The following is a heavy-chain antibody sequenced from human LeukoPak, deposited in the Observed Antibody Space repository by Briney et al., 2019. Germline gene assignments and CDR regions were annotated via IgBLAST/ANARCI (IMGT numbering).Heavy chain of an antibody. Sequence: GRSLRLSCAASGFXFSSFAIHWVRQAPGKGLEWVAVISYDGSNKYYADSVKGRFTISRDNSKNTLYLQMNSLRAEDTAVYYCAKDIEEWLVKGGGCFDYWGQGTLVTVSS. CDR3: AKDIEEWLVKGGGCFDY. D-gene: IGHD6-19*01. J-gene: IGHJ4*02. CDR2: ISYDGSNK. V-gene: IGHV3-30*18. CDR1: GFXFSSFA.